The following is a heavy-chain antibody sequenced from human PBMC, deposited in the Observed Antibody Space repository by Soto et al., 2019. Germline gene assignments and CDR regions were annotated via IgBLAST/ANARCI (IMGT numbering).Heavy chain of an antibody. CDR1: GYSFTGYW. Sequence: RGESLKISCKGSGYSFTGYWITWVRQVPGKGLEWMARIDPSDSYTNYSPSFQGHVTVSADRSISTAYLQWSSLKASDTAIYYCARPRDITIFGVVLEAFDVWGQGTLVTVSS. D-gene: IGHD3-3*01. CDR3: ARPRDITIFGVVLEAFDV. V-gene: IGHV5-10-1*01. J-gene: IGHJ3*01. CDR2: IDPSDSYT.